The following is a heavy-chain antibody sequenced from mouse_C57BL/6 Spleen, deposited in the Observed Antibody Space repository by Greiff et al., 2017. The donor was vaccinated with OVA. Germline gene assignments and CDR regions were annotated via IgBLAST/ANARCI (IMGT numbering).Heavy chain of an antibody. V-gene: IGHV1-61*01. J-gene: IGHJ3*01. CDR3: ARRGAYGSFAY. Sequence: QVHVKQPGAELVRPGSSVKLSCKASGYTFTSYWMDWVKQRPGQGLEWIGNIYPSDSETHYNQKFKDKATLTVDKSSSTAYMQLSSLTSEDSAVYYCARRGAYGSFAYWGQGTLVTVSA. CDR2: IYPSDSET. D-gene: IGHD1-1*01. CDR1: GYTFTSYW.